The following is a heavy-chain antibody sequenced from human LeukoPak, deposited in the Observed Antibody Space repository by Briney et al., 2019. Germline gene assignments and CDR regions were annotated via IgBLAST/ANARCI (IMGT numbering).Heavy chain of an antibody. D-gene: IGHD6-19*01. CDR3: ARDIAVAGAFDY. J-gene: IGHJ4*02. Sequence: HPGGSLRLSCAASGFTFSSYAMSWVRQAPGKGLEWVSAISGSGGSTYYADSVKGRFTISRDNSKNTLYLQMNSLRAEDTAVYYCARDIAVAGAFDYWGQGTLVTVSS. CDR1: GFTFSSYA. V-gene: IGHV3-23*01. CDR2: ISGSGGST.